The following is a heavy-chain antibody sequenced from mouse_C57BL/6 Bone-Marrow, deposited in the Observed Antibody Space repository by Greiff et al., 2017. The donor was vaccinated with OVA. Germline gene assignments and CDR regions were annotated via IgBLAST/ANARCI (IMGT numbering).Heavy chain of an antibody. CDR3: AREGGLRLLFAY. CDR1: GYTFTDYY. Sequence: EVQLQQSGPVLVKPGASVKMSCKASGYTFTDYYMNWVKQSHGKSLEWIGVINPYNGGTSYNQKFKGKATLTVDKSSSTAYMELNSLTSEDSAVYYCAREGGLRLLFAYWGQGTLVTVS. V-gene: IGHV1-19*01. J-gene: IGHJ3*01. CDR2: INPYNGGT. D-gene: IGHD3-2*02.